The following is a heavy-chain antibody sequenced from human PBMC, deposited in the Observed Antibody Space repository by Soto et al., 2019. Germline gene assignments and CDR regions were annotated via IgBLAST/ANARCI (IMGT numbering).Heavy chain of an antibody. CDR2: IYHAGSV. V-gene: IGHV4-38-2*01. CDR1: GYSIGSGYY. Sequence: SETLSLTCAVSGYSIGSGYYWACIRQSPGKGLEWIGSIYHAGSVYYNPSLNGRVALSMDTSKNHFSLKLTSVTAADTAVYYCARTFDYYGMDVWGQGTTVTVSS. J-gene: IGHJ6*02. CDR3: ARTFDYYGMDV.